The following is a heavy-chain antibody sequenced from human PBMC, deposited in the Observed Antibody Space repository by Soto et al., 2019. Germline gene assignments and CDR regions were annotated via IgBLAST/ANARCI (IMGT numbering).Heavy chain of an antibody. CDR2: MYYGVST. J-gene: IGHJ4*02. CDR1: GSSINSSGYY. V-gene: IGHV4-39*01. Sequence: QLQVQESGPGLVKPSETLSLTCTVSGSSINSSGYYWGWIRQPPGKGLEWLGSMYYGVSTYYNPSLKSRVTVSVDTSKNQFSLNLRSVTAADTAVYYCARLPSRHLVDYWGQGTLVTVSS. CDR3: ARLPSRHLVDY. D-gene: IGHD3-3*02.